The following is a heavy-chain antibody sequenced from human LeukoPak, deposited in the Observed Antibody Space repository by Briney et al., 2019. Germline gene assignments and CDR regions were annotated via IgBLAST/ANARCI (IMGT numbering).Heavy chain of an antibody. CDR1: GFTFSSYA. D-gene: IGHD3-3*01. Sequence: GGSLRLSCAGSGFTFSSYAMSWVRQGPGKGLEWVSGITGSGDSTFYADSVKGRFTISRDNSKNALYLQMNSLRAEDTALYYCAKMTVFGVVSVPKYYFDYWGQGTLVTVSS. J-gene: IGHJ4*02. CDR2: ITGSGDST. V-gene: IGHV3-23*01. CDR3: AKMTVFGVVSVPKYYFDY.